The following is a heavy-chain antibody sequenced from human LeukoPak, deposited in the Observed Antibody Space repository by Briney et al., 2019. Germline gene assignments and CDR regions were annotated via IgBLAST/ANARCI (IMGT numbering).Heavy chain of an antibody. CDR2: INHSGST. D-gene: IGHD2-21*02. J-gene: IGHJ4*02. Sequence: SETLSLTCAVYGGPFSGCYWSWIRQPPGKGLEWIGEINHSGSTNYNPSLKSRVTISVDTSKNQFSLKLSSVTAADTAVYYCATLDELAYCGGDCPYYFDYWGQGTLVTVSS. CDR3: ATLDELAYCGGDCPYYFDY. CDR1: GGPFSGCY. V-gene: IGHV4-34*01.